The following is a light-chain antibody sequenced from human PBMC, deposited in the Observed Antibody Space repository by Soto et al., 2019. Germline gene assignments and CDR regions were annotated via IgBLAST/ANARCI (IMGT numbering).Light chain of an antibody. CDR2: GAS. CDR1: QSVSRDY. Sequence: EIVLTQSSDTLSLSPGERATLSCRASQSVSRDYLVWYQQKPGQAPRLLIYGASSRATGIPDRFSGSGSGTDFTLTISSLQPDDFATYYCQHYNSYPWTFGQGTKVEIK. J-gene: IGKJ1*01. CDR3: QHYNSYPWT. V-gene: IGKV3-20*01.